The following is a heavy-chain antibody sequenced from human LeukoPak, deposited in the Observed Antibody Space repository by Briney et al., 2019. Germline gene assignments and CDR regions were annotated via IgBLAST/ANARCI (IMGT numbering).Heavy chain of an antibody. D-gene: IGHD1-26*01. Sequence: SVKVSCKASGGTFSSYAISWVRQAPGQGVEWMGGIIPIFGTANYAQKFQGRVTITTDESTSTAYMELSSLRSEDTAVYYSARERTGGATGAFDIWGQGTMVTVSS. J-gene: IGHJ3*02. CDR3: ARERTGGATGAFDI. CDR1: GGTFSSYA. V-gene: IGHV1-69*05. CDR2: IIPIFGTA.